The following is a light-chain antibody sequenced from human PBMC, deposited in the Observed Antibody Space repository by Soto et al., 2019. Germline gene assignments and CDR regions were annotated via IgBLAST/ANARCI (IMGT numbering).Light chain of an antibody. V-gene: IGKV3D-15*01. Sequence: VITRALYSLSVSVRQRATLCCRASQSVSSSYLARYAQKPGQAARLLIYGASSRATGIPDRFSGSGPGIDFTLTISSLPSEDFAVYYCQQYNNWPAITFGQGTRLQTK. CDR1: QSVSSSY. J-gene: IGKJ5*01. CDR3: QQYNNWPAIT. CDR2: GAS.